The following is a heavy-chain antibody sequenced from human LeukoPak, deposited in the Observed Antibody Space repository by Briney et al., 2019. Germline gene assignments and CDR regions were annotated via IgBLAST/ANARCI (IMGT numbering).Heavy chain of an antibody. J-gene: IGHJ3*02. CDR2: IYYSGST. V-gene: IGHV4-61*08. D-gene: IGHD3-3*02. CDR3: AGGGGGSGLVLVALNI. Sequence: SETLFLTCTVSGGSISSGGYYWSWIRQHPGKGLEWIGYIYYSGSTNYNPSLKSRVTISVDTSKNQFSLKLSSVTAADTAVYYCAGGGGGSGLVLVALNIWGQGTRSPSLQ. CDR1: GGSISSGGYY.